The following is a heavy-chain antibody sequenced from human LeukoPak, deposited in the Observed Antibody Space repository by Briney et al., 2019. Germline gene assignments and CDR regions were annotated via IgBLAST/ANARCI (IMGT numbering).Heavy chain of an antibody. CDR2: ISYDGSNK. V-gene: IGHV3-30*04. CDR3: ARVDYGGNDY. CDR1: GFTFSSYA. Sequence: GGSLRLFCAASGFTFSSYAMHWVRQAPGKGLEWVAVISYDGSNKYYADSVKGRFTISRDNSKNTLYLQMNSLRAEDTAVYYCARVDYGGNDYWGQGTLVTVSS. J-gene: IGHJ4*02. D-gene: IGHD4-23*01.